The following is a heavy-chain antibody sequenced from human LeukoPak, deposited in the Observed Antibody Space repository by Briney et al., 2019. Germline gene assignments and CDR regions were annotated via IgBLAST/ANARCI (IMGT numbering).Heavy chain of an antibody. CDR2: IKQDGTEK. V-gene: IGHV3-7*03. CDR1: GFTFTTYW. Sequence: GGSLRLSCAASGFTFTTYWMSWVRQAPGKGLEWVANIKQDGTEKYYVDSVKGRFTISRDNAKNSLYLQMNSLRVEDTAVYYCAKPYSSSDDDWFDPWGQGTLVTVSS. J-gene: IGHJ5*02. CDR3: AKPYSSSDDDWFDP. D-gene: IGHD6-13*01.